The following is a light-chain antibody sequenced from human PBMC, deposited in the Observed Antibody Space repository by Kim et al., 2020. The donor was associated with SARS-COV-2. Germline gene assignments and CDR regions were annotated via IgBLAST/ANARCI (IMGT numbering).Light chain of an antibody. CDR2: YDS. J-gene: IGLJ2*01. Sequence: SYELTQPPSVSVAPGETASIACGGYNIGSKSVHWYQQRPGQAPVLVINYDSDRPSGIPVRFSGSNSGNTATLTISRVEVGDEADYYCQVWDSSSDVVFGGGTQLTVL. CDR3: QVWDSSSDVV. CDR1: NIGSKS. V-gene: IGLV3-21*04.